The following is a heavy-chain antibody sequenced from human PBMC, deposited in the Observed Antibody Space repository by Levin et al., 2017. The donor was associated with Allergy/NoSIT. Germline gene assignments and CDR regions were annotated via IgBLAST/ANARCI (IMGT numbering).Heavy chain of an antibody. D-gene: IGHD1-26*01. CDR2: IVPFYGTT. Sequence: KISCKASGGTFSTDGITWVRQAPGQGLEWMGEIVPFYGTTTYSQKFRGRVTITAHASTSTVYMELSSLRSDDTAMYYCARDKHGIVGSSEAFDIWGQGTMVTVSS. CDR3: ARDKHGIVGSSEAFDI. CDR1: GGTFSTDG. V-gene: IGHV1-69*01. J-gene: IGHJ3*02.